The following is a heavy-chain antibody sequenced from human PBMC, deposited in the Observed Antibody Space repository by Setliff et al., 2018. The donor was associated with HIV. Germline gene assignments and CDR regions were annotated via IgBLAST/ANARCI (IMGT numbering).Heavy chain of an antibody. D-gene: IGHD6-13*01. CDR2: MNPNSGNT. CDR1: GSTFSTYD. J-gene: IGHJ6*02. CDR3: ASSWSRVPYYGMDV. Sequence: GASVKVSCKASGSTFSTYDINWVRQAPGQGPEWMGWMNPNSGNTGYAPKLQGRVTRTRNTSISTAYMELSSLRSDDTAVYYCASSWSRVPYYGMDVWGQGTKGNVS. V-gene: IGHV1-8*01.